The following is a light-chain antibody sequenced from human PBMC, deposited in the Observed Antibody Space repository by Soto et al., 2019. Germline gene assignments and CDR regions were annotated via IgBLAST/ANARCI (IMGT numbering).Light chain of an antibody. CDR2: KVS. V-gene: IGKV2-30*01. Sequence: DVGLTQSPLSLPVTLGQPASISCRSTQSLVYSDGGTYLHWFQQRPGQSPRRLIYKVSNRDSGVPDRFSGSGSGTDFTLKISRVEAEDVAVYYCMQGSHWPRTFGQGTKVEIK. J-gene: IGKJ1*01. CDR1: QSLVYSDGGTY. CDR3: MQGSHWPRT.